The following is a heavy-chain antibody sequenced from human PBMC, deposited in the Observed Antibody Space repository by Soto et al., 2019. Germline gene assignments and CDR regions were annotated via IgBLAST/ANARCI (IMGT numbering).Heavy chain of an antibody. J-gene: IGHJ3*01. CDR1: GSPFD. Sequence: GGSLRLSCVSSGSPFDVHWVRQAPGKGPEWVAHIVPDGRNQYWADSVKGRFTDSRDNAKNTVYLQMNSLRTEDTAVYYCARGPTHGAFDLWGQGTMVTVSS. CDR3: ARGPTHGAFDL. V-gene: IGHV3-30-3*01. CDR2: IVPDGRNQ.